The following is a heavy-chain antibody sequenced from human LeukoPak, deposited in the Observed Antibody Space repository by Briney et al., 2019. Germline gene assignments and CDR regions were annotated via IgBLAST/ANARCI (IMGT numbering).Heavy chain of an antibody. J-gene: IGHJ4*02. CDR2: IYHSGST. D-gene: IGHD2-15*01. V-gene: IGHV4-38-2*02. Sequence: SETLSLTCTVSGYSISSGYYWGWIRQPPGKGLEWIGSIYHSGSTYYNPSLKSRVTISVDTSKNQFSLKLSSVTAADTAVYYCASIVVVVAATLRHFDYWGQGTLVTVSS. CDR3: ASIVVVVAATLRHFDY. CDR1: GYSISSGYY.